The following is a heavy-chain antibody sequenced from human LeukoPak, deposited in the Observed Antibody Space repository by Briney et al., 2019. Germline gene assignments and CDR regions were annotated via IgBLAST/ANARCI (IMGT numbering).Heavy chain of an antibody. D-gene: IGHD4-17*01. CDR3: AKAPYGDYEIAWFDP. V-gene: IGHV3-23*01. J-gene: IGHJ5*02. CDR1: GFTFSNYA. Sequence: SGGSLRLSCAASGFTFSNYAMSWVRQAPGKGLEWVSAISGSGGSTYYADSVKGRFTISRDNSKNTLYLQMNSLRAEDTAVYYCAKAPYGDYEIAWFDPWGQGTLVTVSS. CDR2: ISGSGGST.